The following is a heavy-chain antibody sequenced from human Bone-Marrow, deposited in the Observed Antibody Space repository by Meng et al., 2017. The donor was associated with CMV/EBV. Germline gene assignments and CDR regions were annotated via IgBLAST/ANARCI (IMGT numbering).Heavy chain of an antibody. CDR1: GYTFTGYY. V-gene: IGHV1-2*02. Sequence: ASVKVSCKASGYTFTGYYMHWVRQAPGQGLEWMGWINPNSGGTNYAQKFQGRVTMTRDTSISTAYMELSRLRSDDTAVYYCARARSGSYYPQVYYFDYWGQGTLVTVSS. D-gene: IGHD3-10*01. J-gene: IGHJ4*02. CDR2: INPNSGGT. CDR3: ARARSGSYYPQVYYFDY.